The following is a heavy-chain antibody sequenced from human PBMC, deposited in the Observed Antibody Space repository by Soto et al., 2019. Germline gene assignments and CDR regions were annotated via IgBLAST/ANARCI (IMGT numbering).Heavy chain of an antibody. D-gene: IGHD5-18*01. CDR3: GTGGRGYSSAPRFGFEY. Sequence: QVQLVQSGAEVKKPGSSVKVSCQASGGFFSSNAISWVRQAPGQGLEWMGGILPIFHTTHYAQKFQGRVTITADESTSTAYMELSSLKSEDTGLYYCGTGGRGYSSAPRFGFEYWGQGTLVPVSS. V-gene: IGHV1-69*01. CDR2: ILPIFHTT. CDR1: GGFFSSNA. J-gene: IGHJ4*02.